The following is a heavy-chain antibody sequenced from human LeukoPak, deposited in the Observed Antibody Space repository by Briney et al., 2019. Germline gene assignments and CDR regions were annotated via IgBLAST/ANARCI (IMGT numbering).Heavy chain of an antibody. D-gene: IGHD2-21*01. CDR2: INPNSDDT. Sequence: GASVKVSCKASGYTFTGYYMHWVRLAPGQGLEWMGWINPNSDDTIYAQKFQGRVTVTSDTSISTAYMELSRLRSDDTAVYYCARQRLLLGDWFDPWGQGTLVTVSS. CDR3: ARQRLLLGDWFDP. V-gene: IGHV1-2*02. J-gene: IGHJ5*02. CDR1: GYTFTGYY.